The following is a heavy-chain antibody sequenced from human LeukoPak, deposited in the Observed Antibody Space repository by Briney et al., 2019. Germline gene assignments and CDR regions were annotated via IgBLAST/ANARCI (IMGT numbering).Heavy chain of an antibody. D-gene: IGHD4-11*01. Sequence: PGGSLRLSCAASGFTFSSYSMNWVRQAPGKGLEWVSAISGHGTNTYYACSVKGRFTISRDNYKNTLYLQMNSLRAEDTALYYCTKRSSNYVGAFDIWGQGTMVTVSS. V-gene: IGHV3-23*01. CDR3: TKRSSNYVGAFDI. J-gene: IGHJ3*02. CDR1: GFTFSSYS. CDR2: ISGHGTNT.